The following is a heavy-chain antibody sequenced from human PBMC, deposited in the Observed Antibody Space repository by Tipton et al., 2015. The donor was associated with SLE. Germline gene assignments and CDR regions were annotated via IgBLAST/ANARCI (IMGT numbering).Heavy chain of an antibody. CDR2: VSYDGSKI. V-gene: IGHV3-30*14. CDR1: GFSVTNYA. CDR3: ARFQGRTDYFDY. J-gene: IGHJ4*02. D-gene: IGHD1-1*01. Sequence: SLRLSCAASGFSVTNYALHWVRQAPGKGPEWVAVVSYDGSKIRYGDSVKGRFTISRDTPKNTVSLQMNSLRAEDTAVYFCARFQGRTDYFDYWGQGTLVTVSS.